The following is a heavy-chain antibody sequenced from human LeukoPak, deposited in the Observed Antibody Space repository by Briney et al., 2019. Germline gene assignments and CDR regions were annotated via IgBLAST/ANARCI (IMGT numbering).Heavy chain of an antibody. V-gene: IGHV4-39*01. J-gene: IGHJ5*02. CDR3: ARQGYYYDSSGYYNWFDP. CDR2: IYYSGST. D-gene: IGHD3-22*01. Sequence: SETPSLTCTVSGGSISSSSYYWGWIRQPPGKGLEWIGSIYYSGSTYYNPSLKSRVTISVDTSKNQFSLKLSSVTAADTAVYYCARQGYYYDSSGYYNWFDPWGQGTLVTVSS. CDR1: GGSISSSSYY.